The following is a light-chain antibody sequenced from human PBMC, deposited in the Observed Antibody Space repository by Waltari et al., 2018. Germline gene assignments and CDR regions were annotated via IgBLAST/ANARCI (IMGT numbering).Light chain of an antibody. V-gene: IGKV3-15*01. CDR2: GAS. CDR1: QSVSRN. Sequence: EIVMTQSPATLSLSPGERATLSCRASQSVSRNLAWYQQKPGQAPRLLIYGASTRATAIPARFSGSGSGTEFTLTISSLQSEDFAVYYCQQYNNWPPHTFGQGTKLEIK. J-gene: IGKJ2*01. CDR3: QQYNNWPPHT.